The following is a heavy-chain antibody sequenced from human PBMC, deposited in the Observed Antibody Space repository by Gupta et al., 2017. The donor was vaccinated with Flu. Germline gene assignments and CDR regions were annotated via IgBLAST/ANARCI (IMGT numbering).Heavy chain of an antibody. V-gene: IGHV1-2*06. CDR3: AREKHCSTSSCYRWFDP. CDR1: GYTFTAYY. J-gene: IGHJ5*02. CDR2: INPHSGTT. D-gene: IGHD2-2*02. Sequence: GYTFTAYYIHWVRQAPGQGLEWMGRINPHSGTTNYGQKFQGRVTVTMDTSISTAYMDLSRLRSDDTAVYYCAREKHCSTSSCYRWFDPWGQGTLVTVSS.